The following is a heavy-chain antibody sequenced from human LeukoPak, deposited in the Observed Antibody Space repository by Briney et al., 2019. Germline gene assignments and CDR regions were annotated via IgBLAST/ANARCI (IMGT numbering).Heavy chain of an antibody. CDR2: INPHNGNT. J-gene: IGHJ4*02. CDR1: GYIFTTYG. V-gene: IGHV1-18*01. Sequence: GASVKVSCKASGYIFTTYGISWVRQAPGQGLEWMGWINPHNGNTNYAQNLQGRVTMTTDTSTSTAYRELRSLRSDDTAVYYCARGVRSGSDYWGQGTLVTVPS. CDR3: ARGVRSGSDY. D-gene: IGHD6-19*01.